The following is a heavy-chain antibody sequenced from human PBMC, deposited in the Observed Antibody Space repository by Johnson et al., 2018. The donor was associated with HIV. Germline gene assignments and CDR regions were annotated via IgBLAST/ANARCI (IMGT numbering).Heavy chain of an antibody. J-gene: IGHJ3*02. V-gene: IGHV3-20*04. CDR1: GFIFGDYG. CDR2: INWNGGST. CDR3: ARRDSGSLSFDI. Sequence: VQVVESGGGVLRPGGSLRLSCEGFGFIFGDYGLSWVRQRPGKGLQWVSGINWNGGSTGYADSVKGRCTISRDNGKNSPYMQMNNLRADDTALYYCARRDSGSLSFDIWGQGTMVIVSS. D-gene: IGHD1-26*01.